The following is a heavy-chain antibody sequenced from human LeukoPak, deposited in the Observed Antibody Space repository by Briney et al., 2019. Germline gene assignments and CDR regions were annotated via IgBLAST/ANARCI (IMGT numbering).Heavy chain of an antibody. J-gene: IGHJ4*02. CDR1: GYTFTGYY. CDR3: ARGTEGVYDYVWGSYRPHFDY. V-gene: IGHV1-2*02. CDR2: INPNSGGT. D-gene: IGHD3-16*02. Sequence: ASVKVSCKASGYTFTGYYMHWVRQAPGQGLEWMGWINPNSGGTNYAQKFQGRLTMTRDTSISTAYMELGRLRSDDTAVYYCARGTEGVYDYVWGSYRPHFDYWGQGTLVTVSS.